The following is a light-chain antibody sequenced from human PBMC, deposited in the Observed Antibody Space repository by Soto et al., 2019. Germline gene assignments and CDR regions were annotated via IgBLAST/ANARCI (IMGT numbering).Light chain of an antibody. CDR3: SSYTGSSTFV. CDR1: SSYVGGYNY. V-gene: IGLV2-14*01. Sequence: QSVLTQPASVSGSPGQSITISGTGTSSYVGGYNYVSWYQQLPGKAPKLMIYDVNNRPSGVSNRFSGSKSGNTASLTISGLQAEDEADYYCSSYTGSSTFVFGTGTKLTVL. J-gene: IGLJ1*01. CDR2: DVN.